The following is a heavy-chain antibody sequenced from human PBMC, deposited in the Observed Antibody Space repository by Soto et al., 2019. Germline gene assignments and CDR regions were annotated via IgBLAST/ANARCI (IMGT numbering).Heavy chain of an antibody. CDR1: GYTFTSYG. CDR3: ARDGTMVRGVNPWFDY. D-gene: IGHD3-10*01. V-gene: IGHV1-18*01. CDR2: ISAYNGNT. Sequence: QVQLVQSGAEVKKPGASVKVSCKASGYTFTSYGISWVRQAPGQGLEWMGWISAYNGNTNYAQKLQGRVTMTTDTTTXXAYMELRSLRSDDTAVYYCARDGTMVRGVNPWFDYWGQGTLVTVSS. J-gene: IGHJ4*02.